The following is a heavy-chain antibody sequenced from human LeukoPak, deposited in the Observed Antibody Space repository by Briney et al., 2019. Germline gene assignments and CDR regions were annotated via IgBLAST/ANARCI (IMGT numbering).Heavy chain of an antibody. CDR3: AREPTWHSPSQVDP. V-gene: IGHV3-66*01. Sequence: GGSLRLSCVASGFRLNNYHMSWVRQTPEKGLEWVSVLHSGGGTFFPDSVQGRFAISRDNSKNTVYLQMIGMRADDTAVYYCAREPTWHSPSQVDPWGQGTLVTVSS. J-gene: IGHJ5*02. D-gene: IGHD1-26*01. CDR2: LHSGGGT. CDR1: GFRLNNYH.